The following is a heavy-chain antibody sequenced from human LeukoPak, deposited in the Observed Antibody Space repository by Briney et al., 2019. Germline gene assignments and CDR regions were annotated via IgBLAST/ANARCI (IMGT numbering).Heavy chain of an antibody. D-gene: IGHD3-22*01. CDR3: ARLTVGGYYDSSGYHGWFDP. CDR1: GGSISSYY. V-gene: IGHV4-59*08. CDR2: IYYSGST. J-gene: IGHJ5*02. Sequence: SETLSLTCTVSGGSISSYYWSWIRQPPGKGLEWIGYIYYSGSTNYNPSLKSRVTISVDTSKNQFSLKLSSVTAADTAVYYCARLTVGGYYDSSGYHGWFDPWGQGTLVTVSS.